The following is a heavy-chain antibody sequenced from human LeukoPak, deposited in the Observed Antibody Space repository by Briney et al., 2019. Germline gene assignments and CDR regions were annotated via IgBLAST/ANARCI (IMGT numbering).Heavy chain of an antibody. CDR2: ISYDGSNK. D-gene: IGHD3-3*01. V-gene: IGHV3-30*18. CDR1: GFTFSSYG. J-gene: IGHJ4*02. CDR3: ANLFGGA. Sequence: TGGSLRLSCAASGFTFSSYGMHWVRQAPGKGLEWVAVISYDGSNKYYADSVKGRFTTSRDNSKNTLYLQMNSLRAEDTAVYYCANLFGGAWGQGTLVTVSP.